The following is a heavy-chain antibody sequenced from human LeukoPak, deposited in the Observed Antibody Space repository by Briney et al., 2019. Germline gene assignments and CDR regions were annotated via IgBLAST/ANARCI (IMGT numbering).Heavy chain of an antibody. CDR2: FYARGST. Sequence: SETLSLTCTVSGGSISSYYWSWIRQPAGEGLEWIGRFYARGSTNYNPSLKSRVTISVDTSKNQFSLKLISVTAADTAVYYCARGRGYYGSGNYRNFYYYYMDVWGRGTTVTISS. CDR1: GGSISSYY. D-gene: IGHD3-10*01. J-gene: IGHJ6*03. CDR3: ARGRGYYGSGNYRNFYYYYMDV. V-gene: IGHV4-4*07.